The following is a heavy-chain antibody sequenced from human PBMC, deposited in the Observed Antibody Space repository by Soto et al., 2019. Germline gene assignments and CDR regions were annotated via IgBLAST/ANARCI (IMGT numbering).Heavy chain of an antibody. J-gene: IGHJ6*02. CDR1: GGTFSSYT. D-gene: IGHD3-16*01. CDR3: ASGGRSRYYGMDV. CDR2: IIPILGIA. V-gene: IGHV1-69*02. Sequence: QVQLVQSGAEVKKPGSSVKVSCKASGGTFSSYTISWVRQAPGQGLEWMGRIIPILGIANYAQKFQGRVTITADKSTSTAYMELSSLRSEDTVVYYCASGGRSRYYGMDVWGQGTTVTVSS.